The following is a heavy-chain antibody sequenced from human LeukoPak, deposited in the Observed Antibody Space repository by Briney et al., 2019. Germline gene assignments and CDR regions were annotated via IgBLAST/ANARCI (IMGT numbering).Heavy chain of an antibody. CDR2: IYYSGST. J-gene: IGHJ6*03. CDR1: GGSISSYY. D-gene: IGHD5-24*01. CDR3: ARVEMATTAYYYYYMDV. V-gene: IGHV4-59*01. Sequence: SETLSLTCTVSGGSISSYYWSWIRQPPGKGLEWIGYIYYSGSTNYNPSLKSRVTISVDTSKNQFSLKLSSVTAADTAVYYCARVEMATTAYYYYYMDVWGKGTTVTVSS.